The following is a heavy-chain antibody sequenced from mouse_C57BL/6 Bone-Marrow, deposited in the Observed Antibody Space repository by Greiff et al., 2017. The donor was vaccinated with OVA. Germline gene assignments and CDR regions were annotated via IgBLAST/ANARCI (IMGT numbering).Heavy chain of an antibody. CDR2: IYPGDGDT. Sequence: VQLQQSGPELVKPGASVKISCKASGYAFSSSWMNWVKQRPGKGLEWIGRIYPGDGDTNYNGKFKGKATLTADKSSSTAYMQLRSLTSEDSAVYFCARITTVVGYWGQGTTLTVSS. J-gene: IGHJ2*01. CDR1: GYAFSSSW. CDR3: ARITTVVGY. D-gene: IGHD1-1*01. V-gene: IGHV1-82*01.